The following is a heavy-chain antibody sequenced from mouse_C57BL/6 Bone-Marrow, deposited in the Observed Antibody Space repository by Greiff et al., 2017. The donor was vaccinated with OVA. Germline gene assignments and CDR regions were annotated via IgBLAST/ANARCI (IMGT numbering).Heavy chain of an antibody. D-gene: IGHD1-1*02. Sequence: VQVVESGPGLVQPSQSLSITCTVSGFSLTSYGVHWVRQSPGKGLEWLGVIWRGGSTDYNAAFMSRLSITKDNSKSQVFFKMNSLQADDTAIYYCAKNWWPHYYAMDYWVQGTSVTVSS. CDR2: IWRGGST. V-gene: IGHV2-5*01. J-gene: IGHJ4*01. CDR1: GFSLTSYG. CDR3: AKNWWPHYYAMDY.